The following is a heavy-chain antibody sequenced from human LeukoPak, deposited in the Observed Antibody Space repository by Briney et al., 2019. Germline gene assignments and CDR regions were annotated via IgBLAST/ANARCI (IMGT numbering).Heavy chain of an antibody. D-gene: IGHD3-16*01. J-gene: IGHJ6*02. CDR2: INHSGST. CDR1: GGSFSGYY. V-gene: IGHV4-34*01. Sequence: PSETLSLTCAVYGGSFSGYYWSWIRQPPGKGLEWIGEINHSGSTNYNPSLKSRVTISVDTSKNQLSLKLSSVTAADTAVYYCARVGGGLSTHYYYGMDVWGQGTTVTVSS. CDR3: ARVGGGLSTHYYYGMDV.